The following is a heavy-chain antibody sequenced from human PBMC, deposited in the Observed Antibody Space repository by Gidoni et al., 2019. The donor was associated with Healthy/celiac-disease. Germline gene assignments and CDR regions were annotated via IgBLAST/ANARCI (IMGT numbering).Heavy chain of an antibody. Sequence: QLQLQESGPGLVKPSETLSLTCTVSGGSISSSSYYWGWIRQPPGKGLGWIGSIYYSGSTYYNPSLKSPFTISVDTSKHQFSQKLSSVTAADTAVYYCAGLPRGGSYCDYWGQGTLVTVSS. V-gene: IGHV4-39*01. CDR1: GGSISSSSYY. CDR2: IYYSGST. J-gene: IGHJ4*02. CDR3: AGLPRGGSYCDY. D-gene: IGHD1-26*01.